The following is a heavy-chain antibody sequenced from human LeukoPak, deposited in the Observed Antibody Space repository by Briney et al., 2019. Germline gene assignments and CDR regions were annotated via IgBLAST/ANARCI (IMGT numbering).Heavy chain of an antibody. CDR3: AREAAVAGKGGFDY. Sequence: SGGSLRLSCAASGFTFTNYAMSWVRQAPGKGLEWVSGISGSGGTTYYADSVKGRFTISRDNSKNTLYLQMNSLRAEDTAVYYCAREAAVAGKGGFDYWGQGTLVTVSS. CDR1: GFTFTNYA. CDR2: ISGSGGTT. J-gene: IGHJ4*02. V-gene: IGHV3-23*01. D-gene: IGHD6-19*01.